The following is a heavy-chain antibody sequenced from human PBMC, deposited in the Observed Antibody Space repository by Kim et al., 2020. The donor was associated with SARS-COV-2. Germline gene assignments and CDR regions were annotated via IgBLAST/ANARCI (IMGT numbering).Heavy chain of an antibody. Sequence: SETLSLTCAVSGGSISSSNWWSWVRQPPGKGLEWIGEIYHSGSTNYNPSLKSRVTISVDKSKNQFSLKLSSVTAADTAVCYCARSEWADYYYYYGMDVWGQGTTVTVSS. CDR3: ARSEWADYYYYYGMDV. CDR1: GGSISSSNW. D-gene: IGHD3-3*01. J-gene: IGHJ6*02. CDR2: IYHSGST. V-gene: IGHV4-4*02.